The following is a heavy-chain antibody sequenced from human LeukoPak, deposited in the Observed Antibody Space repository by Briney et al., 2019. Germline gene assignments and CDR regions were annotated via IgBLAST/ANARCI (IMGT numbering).Heavy chain of an antibody. Sequence: KSSETLSLTCTVSGYFISSGYYWGWIRQPPGKGLQWIGSIHHSGSTYYNPSLKSRVTISVDTSKNQFSLKLSSVTAADTAVYYCAHISGYVSHWFDPWGQGTLVTVSS. V-gene: IGHV4-38-2*02. CDR3: AHISGYVSHWFDP. CDR2: IHHSGST. J-gene: IGHJ5*02. D-gene: IGHD6-25*01. CDR1: GYFISSGYY.